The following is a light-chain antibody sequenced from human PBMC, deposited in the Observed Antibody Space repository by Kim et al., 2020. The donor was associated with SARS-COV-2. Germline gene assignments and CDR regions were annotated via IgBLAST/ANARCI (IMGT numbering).Light chain of an antibody. Sequence: ASVEDKVTIRCRASQDIRNHVGWFQQKPETAPRSLIYGASSLHIGVPSRFGGSGYGTEFILTIDSLQPEDFATYYCQQFDTYPFTFGGGTKLEI. CDR2: GAS. CDR1: QDIRNH. CDR3: QQFDTYPFT. V-gene: IGKV1-16*01. J-gene: IGKJ4*01.